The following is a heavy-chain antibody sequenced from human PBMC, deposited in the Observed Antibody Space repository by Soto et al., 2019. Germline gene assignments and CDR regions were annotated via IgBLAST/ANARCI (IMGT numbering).Heavy chain of an antibody. D-gene: IGHD6-6*01. J-gene: IGHJ3*01. Sequence: QVQLVQSGAELRQPGSSVRVSCKASGGTLSKFGIAWFLQAPGQRPGWMGNIPPIFDEPTYAFTLKNRLHLVADKSNDVVYMELGILTSEDTAISYCAKDRPYNLRRYMRHHDASDVWGQGT. CDR3: AKDRPYNLRRYMRHHDASDV. CDR1: GGTLSKFG. CDR2: IPPIFDEP. V-gene: IGHV1-69*06.